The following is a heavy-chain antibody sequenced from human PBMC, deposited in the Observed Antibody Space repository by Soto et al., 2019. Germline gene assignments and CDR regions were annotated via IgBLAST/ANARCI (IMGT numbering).Heavy chain of an antibody. J-gene: IGHJ3*02. D-gene: IGHD6-6*01. CDR2: FDPEDGDT. Sequence: GASVKVSCKVSGYTLTELSMHWVRQAPGKGLEWMGGFDPEDGDTIYAQKFQGRVTMTEDTSTVTAYMELSSLRSEDTAVYYCATDSKSRPHDAFDIWGQGTMVTVSS. V-gene: IGHV1-24*01. CDR1: GYTLTELS. CDR3: ATDSKSRPHDAFDI.